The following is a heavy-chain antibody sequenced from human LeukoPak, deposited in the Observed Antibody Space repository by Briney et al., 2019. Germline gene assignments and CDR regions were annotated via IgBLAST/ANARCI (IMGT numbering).Heavy chain of an antibody. D-gene: IGHD6-13*01. CDR3: ASRHSSSWYYYYYYMDV. J-gene: IGHJ6*03. CDR2: IKQDGSEK. CDR1: GLTFSGSW. V-gene: IGHV3-7*01. Sequence: QPGGSLRLSCAASGLTFSGSWMNWVRQAPGKGLEWVANIKQDGSEKYYVDSVKGRFTTSRDNAKNSLYLQMNSLRAEDTAVYYCASRHSSSWYYYYYYMDVWGKGTTVTVSS.